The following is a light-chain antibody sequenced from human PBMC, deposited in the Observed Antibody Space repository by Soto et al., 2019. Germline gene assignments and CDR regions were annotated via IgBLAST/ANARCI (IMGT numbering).Light chain of an antibody. CDR1: QSVSNNY. V-gene: IGKV3-20*01. CDR2: GAS. J-gene: IGKJ1*01. CDR3: QRYGSSRPWT. Sequence: EIVLTHSPATLSXXPGXXXXXXXISXQSVSNNYLAWYQQKPGQAPRLLIYGASNRATGIPDRFSGSGSGTDFTLTISRLEPADFAVYYCQRYGSSRPWTFGQGTKVDIK.